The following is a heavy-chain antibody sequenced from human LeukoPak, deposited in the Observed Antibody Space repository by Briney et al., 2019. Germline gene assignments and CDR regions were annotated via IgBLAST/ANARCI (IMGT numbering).Heavy chain of an antibody. Sequence: PGGSLRLSCAASGFTFSSYAMHWVRQVPGKGLEYVSAINNYGGLTYYADSVKGRFTISRDNSKNTLYLQMNSLRAEDTAVYYCAKPARTDYADYWGQGTLVTASS. CDR1: GFTFSSYA. D-gene: IGHD1-14*01. J-gene: IGHJ4*02. CDR3: AKPARTDYADY. CDR2: INNYGGLT. V-gene: IGHV3-64*04.